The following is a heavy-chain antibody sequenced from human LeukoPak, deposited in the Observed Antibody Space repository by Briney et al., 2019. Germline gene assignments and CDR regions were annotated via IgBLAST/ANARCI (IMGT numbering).Heavy chain of an antibody. CDR2: ISGSGGST. CDR1: GFTFSRYA. J-gene: IGHJ4*02. D-gene: IGHD3-10*01. V-gene: IGHV3-23*01. Sequence: GGSLRLSCAASGFTFSRYAMSWVRQAPGKGLEWVSAISGSGGSTYYADSVKGQFTISRDNSKNTLYLQMNSLRAEDTAVYYCAKVSYHYYGSGSYVLDYWGQGTLVTVSS. CDR3: AKVSYHYYGSGSYVLDY.